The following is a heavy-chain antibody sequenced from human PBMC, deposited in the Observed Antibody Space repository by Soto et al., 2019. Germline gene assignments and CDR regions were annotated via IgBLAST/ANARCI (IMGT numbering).Heavy chain of an antibody. CDR2: IYYSGST. D-gene: IGHD6-19*01. J-gene: IGHJ4*02. CDR1: GGSISSSSYY. CDR3: AREAVAGRAGPWFDY. V-gene: IGHV4-39*02. Sequence: NRSETLSLTCTVSGGSISSSSYYWGWIRQPPGKGLEWIGSIYYSGSTYYNPSLKSRVTISVDTSKNQFSLKLSSVTAADTAVYYCAREAVAGRAGPWFDYWGQGTPVTVSS.